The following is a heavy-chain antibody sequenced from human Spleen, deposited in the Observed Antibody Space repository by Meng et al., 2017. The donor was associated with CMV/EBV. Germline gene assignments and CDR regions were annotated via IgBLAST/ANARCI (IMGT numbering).Heavy chain of an antibody. V-gene: IGHV1-2*02. J-gene: IGHJ4*02. D-gene: IGHD1-1*01. CDR3: ARIFPYNWSALDY. CDR1: GYTFTGYY. CDR2: INPNSGGT. Sequence: ASVKVSCKASGYTFTGYYMHWVRQAPGQGLEWMGWINPNSGGTNYAQKFQGRVTMTRDTSISTAYMELSRLRSDDTAVYYCARIFPYNWSALDYWGQGTLVTVSS.